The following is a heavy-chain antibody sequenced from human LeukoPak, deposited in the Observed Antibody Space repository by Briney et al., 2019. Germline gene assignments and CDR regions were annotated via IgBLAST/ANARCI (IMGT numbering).Heavy chain of an antibody. CDR2: INWNGGST. J-gene: IGHJ4*02. CDR3: ARSVAASRDY. D-gene: IGHD2-15*01. Sequence: GGSLRLSCAASGFTFDDYAMHWVRQAPGKGLEWVSGINWNGGSTGYADSVKGRFTISRDNAKNSLYLQMNSLRAEDTALYYCARSVAASRDYWGQGTLVTVSS. V-gene: IGHV3-20*04. CDR1: GFTFDDYA.